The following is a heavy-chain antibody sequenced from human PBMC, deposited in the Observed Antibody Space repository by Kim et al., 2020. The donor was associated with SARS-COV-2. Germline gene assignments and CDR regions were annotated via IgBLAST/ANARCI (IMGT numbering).Heavy chain of an antibody. V-gene: IGHV3-30*18. CDR3: AKDSVLHVAYSTAWLDS. CDR1: GFTFTTYA. CDR2: ISYDGDIT. D-gene: IGHD4-4*01. Sequence: GGSLRLSCAVSGFTFTTYAMHWVRQAPGKGLEWVAVISYDGDITFYADSVKGLFTISRDNSKNTLFLQMNSLRLEDTAVYFCAKDSVLHVAYSTAWLDSWGQGTLVTVSS. J-gene: IGHJ4*02.